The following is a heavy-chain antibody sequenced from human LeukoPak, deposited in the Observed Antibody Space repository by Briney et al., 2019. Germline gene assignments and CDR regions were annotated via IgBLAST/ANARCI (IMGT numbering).Heavy chain of an antibody. CDR1: GFTFSIYA. CDR3: AKQITMIVVVSLFDY. V-gene: IGHV3-74*01. Sequence: PGGSLRLSCAASGFTFSIYAMSWVRQAPGKGLVWVSRINTDGSSTSYADSVKGRFTISRDNAKNTLYLQMNSLRAEDTAVYYCAKQITMIVVVSLFDYWGQGTLVTVSS. CDR2: INTDGSST. J-gene: IGHJ4*02. D-gene: IGHD3-22*01.